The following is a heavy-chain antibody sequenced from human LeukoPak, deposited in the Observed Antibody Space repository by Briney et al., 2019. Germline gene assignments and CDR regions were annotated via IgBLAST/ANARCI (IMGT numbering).Heavy chain of an antibody. V-gene: IGHV3-21*01. D-gene: IGHD3-10*01. J-gene: IGHJ4*02. CDR3: ASASKYGSGSM. CDR2: ISSSSNYI. Sequence: PGGSLRLSCAASGFTFSSYSMNWVRQAPGKGLEWVSSISSSSNYIYCADSLKGRFTISRGNAKNSLYLQMNSLRAEDTAVYYCASASKYGSGSMWGQGTLVTVSS. CDR1: GFTFSSYS.